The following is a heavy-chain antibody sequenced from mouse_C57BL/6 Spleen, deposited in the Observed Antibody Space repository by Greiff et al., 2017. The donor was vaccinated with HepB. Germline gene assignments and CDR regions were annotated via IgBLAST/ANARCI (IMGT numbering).Heavy chain of an antibody. CDR1: GYTFTSYW. CDR2: IDPNSGGT. V-gene: IGHV1-72*01. Sequence: QVQLQQPGAELVKPGASVKLSCKASGYTFTSYWMHWVKQRPGRGLEWIGRIDPNSGGTKYNEKFKSKATLTVDKPSSTAYMQLSSLTSEDSAVYYCARLNYGSSYVVYAMDYWGQGTSVTVSS. CDR3: ARLNYGSSYVVYAMDY. D-gene: IGHD1-1*01. J-gene: IGHJ4*01.